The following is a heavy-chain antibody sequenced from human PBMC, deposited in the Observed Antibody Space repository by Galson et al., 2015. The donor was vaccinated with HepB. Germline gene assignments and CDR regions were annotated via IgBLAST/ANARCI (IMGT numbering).Heavy chain of an antibody. V-gene: IGHV4-59*08. CDR1: GSSISSYY. D-gene: IGHD2-2*01. J-gene: IGHJ3*01. Sequence: ETLSPTCTVSGSSISSYYWSWIRQPPGKGLESIGYTHYSGTTNYNPSLKSRVTISVDTSNNQFSLKLRSVTAADTAVYYCARLLVPAASQFDAFDVWGQGTMVTVSS. CDR3: ARLLVPAASQFDAFDV. CDR2: THYSGTT.